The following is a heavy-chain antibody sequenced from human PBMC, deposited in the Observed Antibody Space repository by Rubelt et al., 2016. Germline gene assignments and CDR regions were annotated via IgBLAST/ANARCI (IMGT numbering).Heavy chain of an antibody. V-gene: IGHV1-69*06. D-gene: IGHD6-13*01. Sequence: QVQLVQSGAEVKKPGSSVKVSCKASGGTFSSYAISWVRQAPGQGLEGLGGVIPIFGTANNAQKFQGRVTITADKSTSTAYMELSSLRSEDTAVYYCARDRLHSSSWMGGKDNNWFDPWGQGTLVTVSS. CDR2: VIPIFGTA. J-gene: IGHJ5*02. CDR1: GGTFSSYA. CDR3: ARDRLHSSSWMGGKDNNWFDP.